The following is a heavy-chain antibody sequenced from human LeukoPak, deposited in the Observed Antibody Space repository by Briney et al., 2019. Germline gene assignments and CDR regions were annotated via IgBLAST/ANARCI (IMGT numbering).Heavy chain of an antibody. CDR1: GFTFSNYA. V-gene: IGHV3-23*01. Sequence: PGGSLRLSCAASGFTFSNYALSWVRQAPGKGLEWVSTITGSGGNTYYADSVKGRFTISRDNSKNTLYLQMNSLRAEDTAVYYCAKDDRIGVAARKLSTIDYWGQGTLVTVSS. D-gene: IGHD6-6*01. CDR2: ITGSGGNT. CDR3: AKDDRIGVAARKLSTIDY. J-gene: IGHJ4*02.